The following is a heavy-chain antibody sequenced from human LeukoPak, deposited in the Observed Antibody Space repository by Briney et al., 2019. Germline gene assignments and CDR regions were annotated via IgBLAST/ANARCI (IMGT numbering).Heavy chain of an antibody. J-gene: IGHJ6*03. CDR1: GFTFSSYG. D-gene: IGHD2-2*01. V-gene: IGHV3-33*01. CDR3: ARDRGGYCSSTSCNLRLYYYYYMDV. Sequence: GGSLRLSCAASGFTFSSYGMHWVRQAPGKGLEWVAVIWYDGSNKYYADSVKGRFTISRDNSKNTLYLQMNSLRAEDTAVYYCARDRGGYCSSTSCNLRLYYYYYMDVWGKGTTVTVSS. CDR2: IWYDGSNK.